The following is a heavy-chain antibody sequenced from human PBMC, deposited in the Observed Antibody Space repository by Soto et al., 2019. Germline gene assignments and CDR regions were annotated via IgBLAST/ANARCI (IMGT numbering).Heavy chain of an antibody. CDR3: ARGRHGDYVRGDFDY. J-gene: IGHJ4*02. D-gene: IGHD4-17*01. V-gene: IGHV4-31*03. Sequence: SETLSLTCTVSGGSISSGGYYWSWIRQHPGKGLEWIGYIYYSGSTYYNPSLKSRVTISVDTSKNQFSLKLSSVTAADTAVYYCARGRHGDYVRGDFDYWGQGTLVTVSS. CDR1: GGSISSGGYY. CDR2: IYYSGST.